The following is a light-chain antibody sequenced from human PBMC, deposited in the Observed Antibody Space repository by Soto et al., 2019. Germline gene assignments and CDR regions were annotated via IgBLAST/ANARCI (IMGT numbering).Light chain of an antibody. Sequence: EIMLTQAPGTLSLSPGDRATLSCRASQSVSGSYLAWYQQKPGQAPRLLIYDASSRATGIPDRFSGSGSGTDFTLTISRLEPEDFAVYYCQQYASSPKTFGQGTKVHIK. V-gene: IGKV3-20*01. CDR2: DAS. CDR1: QSVSGSY. CDR3: QQYASSPKT. J-gene: IGKJ1*01.